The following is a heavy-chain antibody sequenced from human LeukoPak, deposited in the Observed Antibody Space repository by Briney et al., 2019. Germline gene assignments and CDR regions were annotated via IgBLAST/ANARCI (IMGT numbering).Heavy chain of an antibody. CDR3: ARGGKWLPIPKPLDY. CDR1: GFTFSSYA. V-gene: IGHV3-30-3*01. CDR2: ISYDGSNK. D-gene: IGHD5-12*01. J-gene: IGHJ4*02. Sequence: GGSLRLSCAASGFTFSSYAMHWVRQAPGQGLEWGAVISYDGSNKYYADSVKGRFTISRDNSKNTLYLQMNGLRAEDTAVYYCARGGKWLPIPKPLDYWGQGTLVTVSS.